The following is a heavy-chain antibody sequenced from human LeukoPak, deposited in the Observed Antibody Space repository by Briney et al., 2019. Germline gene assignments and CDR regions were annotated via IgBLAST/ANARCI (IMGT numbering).Heavy chain of an antibody. D-gene: IGHD3-22*01. J-gene: IGHJ4*02. CDR1: GGSISSSSYY. Sequence: SETLSLTCTVSGGSISSSSYYWGWIRQPPGKGLEWIGSIYYSGSTYYNPSLKSRVTMSVDASKHQFSLNLSSVTAADTAVYYCARDPTYDSSGFFDYWGQGTPVTVSS. CDR3: ARDPTYDSSGFFDY. V-gene: IGHV4-39*07. CDR2: IYYSGST.